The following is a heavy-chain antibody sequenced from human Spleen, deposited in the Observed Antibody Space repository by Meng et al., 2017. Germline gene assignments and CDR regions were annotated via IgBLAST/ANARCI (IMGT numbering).Heavy chain of an antibody. CDR1: GFTFSDYT. Sequence: GESLKISCAASGFTFSDYTMNWVRQAPGKGLEWVSTISGNGGSTYYADSVKGRFTISRDNAKNLLYLQMNSLRAEDTAVYYCARGDSGFFDYWGQGTLVTVSS. CDR3: ARGDSGFFDY. V-gene: IGHV3-23*01. J-gene: IGHJ4*02. D-gene: IGHD3-10*01. CDR2: ISGNGGST.